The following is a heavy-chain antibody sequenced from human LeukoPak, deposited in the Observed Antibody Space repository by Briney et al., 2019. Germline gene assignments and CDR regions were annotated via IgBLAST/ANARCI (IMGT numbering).Heavy chain of an antibody. J-gene: IGHJ4*02. D-gene: IGHD3-9*01. CDR1: GFTFSSYE. Sequence: PGGSLRLSCAASGFTFSSYEMNWVRQAPGKGLEWVSYISSSGSTIYYADSVKGRFNISRDNAKNSLYLQMNRLRAEDTAVYYCASQYYDISTGYYHSFDYWGQGTLVTVSS. V-gene: IGHV3-48*03. CDR3: ASQYYDISTGYYHSFDY. CDR2: ISSSGSTI.